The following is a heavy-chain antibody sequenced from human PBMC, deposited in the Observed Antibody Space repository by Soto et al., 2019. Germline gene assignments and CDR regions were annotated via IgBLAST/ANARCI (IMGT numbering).Heavy chain of an antibody. Sequence: ASVKVSCKASGYTFTGYYMHWVRQAPGQGLEWMGWINPNSGGTNYAQKFQGWVTMTRDTSISTAYMELSRLRSDDTAVYYCARESITMVRGGYYYYYYGMDVWGQGTTVTVSS. CDR2: INPNSGGT. J-gene: IGHJ6*02. CDR3: ARESITMVRGGYYYYYYGMDV. CDR1: GYTFTGYY. V-gene: IGHV1-2*04. D-gene: IGHD3-10*01.